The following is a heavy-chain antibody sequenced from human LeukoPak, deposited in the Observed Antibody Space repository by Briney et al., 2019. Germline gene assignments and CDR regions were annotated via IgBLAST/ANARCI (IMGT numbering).Heavy chain of an antibody. V-gene: IGHV1-69*04. J-gene: IGHJ4*02. D-gene: IGHD6-19*01. Sequence: SEKVSCKASGGTFSSFAISWVRQAPGRGLEWMGRIIPVLDIADYAEQFLGRVTISADRSTTTAYMDLSSLNFEDTAVYYCARGPIAVAGDFDSWGQGALVTVSS. CDR1: GGTFSSFA. CDR2: IIPVLDIA. CDR3: ARGPIAVAGDFDS.